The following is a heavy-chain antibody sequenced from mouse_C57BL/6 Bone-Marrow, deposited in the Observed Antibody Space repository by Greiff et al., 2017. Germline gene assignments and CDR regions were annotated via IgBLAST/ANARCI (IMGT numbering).Heavy chain of an antibody. D-gene: IGHD2-5*01. V-gene: IGHV5-6*01. CDR2: ISSGGSYT. J-gene: IGHJ2*01. Sequence: EVQGVESGGDLVKPGGSLKLSCAASGFTFSSYGMSWVRQTPDKRLEWVATISSGGSYTYYPDSVKGRFTISRDNAKNTLYLQMSSLKSEDTAMYYCARQFSYSNYDYFDYWGQGTTLTVSS. CDR1: GFTFSSYG. CDR3: ARQFSYSNYDYFDY.